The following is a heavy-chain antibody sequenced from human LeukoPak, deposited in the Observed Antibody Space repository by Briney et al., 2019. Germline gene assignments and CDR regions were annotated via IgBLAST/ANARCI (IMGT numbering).Heavy chain of an antibody. CDR3: AKAVGGYNYYFDY. CDR2: ISYDGSNR. CDR1: GFTFSSYG. V-gene: IGHV3-30*18. D-gene: IGHD5-24*01. Sequence: GGSLRLSCAASGFTFSSYGMHWVRQAPGKGLEWVAVISYDGSNRYYADSVKGRFTISRDNSKNTLYLQMNSLRAEDTAVYFCAKAVGGYNYYFDYWGQGTLVTVSS. J-gene: IGHJ4*02.